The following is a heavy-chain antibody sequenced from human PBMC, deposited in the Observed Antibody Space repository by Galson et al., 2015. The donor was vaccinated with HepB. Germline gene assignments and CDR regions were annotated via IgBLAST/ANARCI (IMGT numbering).Heavy chain of an antibody. J-gene: IGHJ4*02. Sequence: SETLSLTCAVYGGSFSGYYWRWIRQPPGKGPEWIGEITHSGITNYTPSLKSRVTISVDTSKNQFSLNMRFVTAADTALYYCARGLRERAESPRIVAGAIDYWGQGNLVTVSS. CDR3: ARGLRERAESPRIVAGAIDY. CDR2: ITHSGIT. D-gene: IGHD6-13*01. CDR1: GGSFSGYY. V-gene: IGHV4-34*01.